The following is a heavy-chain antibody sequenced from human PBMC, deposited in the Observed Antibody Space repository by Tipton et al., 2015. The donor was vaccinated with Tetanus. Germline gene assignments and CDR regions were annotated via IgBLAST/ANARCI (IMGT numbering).Heavy chain of an antibody. CDR3: ARDWYDSSGYWRYYFDY. V-gene: IGHV4-39*07. J-gene: IGHJ4*02. D-gene: IGHD3-22*01. CDR2: IYYSGST. CDR1: GGSISSSSYY. Sequence: TLSLTCTVSGGSISSSSYYWGWIRQPPGKGLEWIGSIYYSGSTYYNPSLKSRVTISVDTSKNQFSLKLSSVTAADTAVYYCARDWYDSSGYWRYYFDYWGQGTLVTVSS.